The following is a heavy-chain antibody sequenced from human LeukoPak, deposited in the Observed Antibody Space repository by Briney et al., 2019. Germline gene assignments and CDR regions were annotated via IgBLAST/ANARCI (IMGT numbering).Heavy chain of an antibody. CDR1: GGTFSSYA. V-gene: IGHV1-69*04. D-gene: IGHD3-22*01. CDR3: ARSLYDSSGYWVFVYFDY. CDR2: IIPILGIA. Sequence: ASVKVSCKASGGTFSSYAISWVRQAPGQGLEWMGRIIPILGIANYAQKFQGRVTITADKSTSTAYMELSSLRSEDTAVYYCARSLYDSSGYWVFVYFDYWGQGTLVTVSS. J-gene: IGHJ4*02.